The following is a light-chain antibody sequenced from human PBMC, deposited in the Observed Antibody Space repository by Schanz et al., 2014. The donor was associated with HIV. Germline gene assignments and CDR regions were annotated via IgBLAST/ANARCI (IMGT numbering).Light chain of an antibody. Sequence: DIQMTQSPSSVSASVGDRVTITCRASQGISSWLAWYQQKPGQAPKLLIYAASSLQSGVPSRFTGRGFGTDFTLTISNLQPEDFATYYCQQTSTTPLFTFGPGTTVDIK. CDR3: QQTSTTPLFT. CDR1: QGISSW. CDR2: AAS. J-gene: IGKJ3*01. V-gene: IGKV1-12*01.